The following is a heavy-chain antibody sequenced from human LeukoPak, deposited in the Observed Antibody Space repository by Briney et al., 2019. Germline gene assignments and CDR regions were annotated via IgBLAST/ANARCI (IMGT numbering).Heavy chain of an antibody. D-gene: IGHD2-2*01. J-gene: IGHJ2*01. V-gene: IGHV4-30-2*01. Sequence: SQTLSLTCIVSGGSIISGDYYWSWIRQPPGKGLEWIGYIHHSGNTYHNPSLKSRVTISVDRSKNQFSLKLSSVTAADTAVYYCARLFGDCSSTSCYASGYWYFDLWGRGTLVTVSS. CDR1: GGSIISGDYY. CDR2: IHHSGNT. CDR3: ARLFGDCSSTSCYASGYWYFDL.